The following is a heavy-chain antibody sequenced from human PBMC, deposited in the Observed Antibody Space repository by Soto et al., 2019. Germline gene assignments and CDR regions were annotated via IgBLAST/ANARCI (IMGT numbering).Heavy chain of an antibody. CDR3: ARRGSVDHACDI. V-gene: IGHV5-51*01. Sequence: GESLKISCKASGYSFTTYWIGWVRQMPGKGLEWMGIIYPGDSDTKYSPSLQGQVSISADTSISTAYLQWSSLKASDTAMYYGARRGSVDHACDIWGKGTMFSV. D-gene: IGHD3-16*01. CDR1: GYSFTTYW. CDR2: IYPGDSDT. J-gene: IGHJ3*02.